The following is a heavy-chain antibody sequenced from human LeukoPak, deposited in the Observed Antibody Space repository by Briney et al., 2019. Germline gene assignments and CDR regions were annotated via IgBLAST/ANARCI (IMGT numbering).Heavy chain of an antibody. J-gene: IGHJ4*02. V-gene: IGHV4-31*03. CDR1: GGSISSGGYY. D-gene: IGHD4-17*01. CDR3: AREKTVTGYFDY. CDR2: IYYSGST. Sequence: PSETLFLTCTVSGGSISSGGYYWSWIRQHPGKGLEWIGYIYYSGSTYYNPSLKSRVTISVDTSKNQFSLKLSSVTAADTAVYYCAREKTVTGYFDYWGQGTLVTVSS.